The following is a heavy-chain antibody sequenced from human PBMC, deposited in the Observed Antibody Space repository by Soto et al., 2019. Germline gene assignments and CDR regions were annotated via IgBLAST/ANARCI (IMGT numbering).Heavy chain of an antibody. CDR2: IYPDDSDI. D-gene: IGHD1-26*01. CDR1: GYSFTRYW. Sequence: GESLKISCKGSGYSFTRYWIAWVRQMPGKGLEWMGIIYPDDSDIKYSPSFQGQVTISADKSISTAYLQWRSLKASDTAMYYCARQMGRTVNFDYWGQGTQVTVSS. V-gene: IGHV5-51*01. CDR3: ARQMGRTVNFDY. J-gene: IGHJ4*02.